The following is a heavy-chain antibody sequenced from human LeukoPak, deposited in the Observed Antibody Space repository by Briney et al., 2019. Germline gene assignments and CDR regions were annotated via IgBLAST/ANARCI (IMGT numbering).Heavy chain of an antibody. CDR1: GGSITNTNY. CDR2: VNLQGST. J-gene: IGHJ4*02. Sequence: SETLSLTCGVSGGSITNTNYWTWVRQPPGKGLEWIGEVNLQGSTNYNPSLMRRVAIAVDTSENNISLQLTSVTAADTAVYYCAREGGPYRPIDYSGQGTLVTVSS. CDR3: AREGGPYRPIDY. V-gene: IGHV4-4*02.